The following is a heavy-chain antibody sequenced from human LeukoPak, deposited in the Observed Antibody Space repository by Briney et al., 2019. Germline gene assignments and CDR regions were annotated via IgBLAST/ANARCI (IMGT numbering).Heavy chain of an antibody. Sequence: GASMKVSCKASGYTFTTYYMHWVRQAPGQGLEWMGIINVGAGTTGFARKFQGRVTMTRDTSTSTVYMDLGSLRFDDTAVYYCARGLLGNSGYSPYDVWGQGTMVTVSS. V-gene: IGHV1-46*01. CDR3: ARGLLGNSGYSPYDV. J-gene: IGHJ3*01. CDR1: GYTFTTYY. CDR2: INVGAGTT. D-gene: IGHD3-22*01.